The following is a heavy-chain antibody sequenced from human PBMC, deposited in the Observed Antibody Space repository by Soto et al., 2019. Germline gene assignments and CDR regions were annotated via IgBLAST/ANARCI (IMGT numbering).Heavy chain of an antibody. CDR3: ARYGTMVRGVPLSAKRGYNWFDP. CDR1: GGSFSGYY. D-gene: IGHD3-10*01. J-gene: IGHJ5*02. CDR2: INHSGST. Sequence: QVQLQQWGAGLLKPSETLSLTCAVYGGSFSGYYWSWIRQPPGKGLEWIGEINHSGSTNYNPSLQSRVTISVDTSKNQFSLKLSSVTAADTAVYYCARYGTMVRGVPLSAKRGYNWFDPWGQGTLVTVSS. V-gene: IGHV4-34*01.